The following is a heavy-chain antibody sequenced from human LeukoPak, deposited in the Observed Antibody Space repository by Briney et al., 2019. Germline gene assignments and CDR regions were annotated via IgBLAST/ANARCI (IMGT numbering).Heavy chain of an antibody. J-gene: IGHJ5*02. CDR3: AKDSITTFGVAGGRGFDP. CDR2: IKQDGSEK. Sequence: GGSLRLSCAASGFTFSSYWMSWVRQAPGKGLEWVANIKQDGSEKYYVDSVKGRFTISRDNAKNSLYLQMNSLRAEDTAVYYCAKDSITTFGVAGGRGFDPWGQGTLVTVSS. D-gene: IGHD3-3*01. V-gene: IGHV3-7*04. CDR1: GFTFSSYW.